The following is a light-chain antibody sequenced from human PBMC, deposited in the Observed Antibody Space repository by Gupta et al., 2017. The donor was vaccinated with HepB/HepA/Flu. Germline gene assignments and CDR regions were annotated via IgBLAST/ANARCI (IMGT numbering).Light chain of an antibody. J-gene: IGLJ2*01. CDR1: KLGDNY. Sequence: SYELTQPPSVPVSLGQTANITCSGDKLGDNYACWYQQKPGQSPVLVIYQDKKRPSGIPERFSGSNSGNTATLTISGTQAMDEADYYCQAWDSATMVFGGGTKLSVL. V-gene: IGLV3-1*01. CDR2: QDK. CDR3: QAWDSATMV.